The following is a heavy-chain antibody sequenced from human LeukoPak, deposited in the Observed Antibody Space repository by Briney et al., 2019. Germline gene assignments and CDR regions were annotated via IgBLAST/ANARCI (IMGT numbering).Heavy chain of an antibody. CDR2: INTDGTII. V-gene: IGHV3-74*01. CDR3: VKDLDFRADC. J-gene: IGHJ4*02. D-gene: IGHD2/OR15-2a*01. Sequence: GGSLRLSCAASGFTFSSDAMHWVRQTPGRGLVWVARINTDGTIIDYADSVQGRFTISRDNAKNTLYLQMNSLRAEDTALYYCVKDLDFRADCWGQGTLVTVSS. CDR1: GFTFSSDA.